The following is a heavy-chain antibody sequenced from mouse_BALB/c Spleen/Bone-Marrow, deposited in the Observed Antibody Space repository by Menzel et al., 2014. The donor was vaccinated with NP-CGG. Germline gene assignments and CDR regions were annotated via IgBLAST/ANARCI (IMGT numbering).Heavy chain of an antibody. CDR1: GYTFTSYT. CDR3: ARYWFAY. CDR2: INPSSGYT. J-gene: IGHJ3*01. Sequence: LVESAAELARPGASVKMSCKASGYTFTSYTVHWVKQRPGQGLEWIGYINPSSGYTEYNQKFKDKTTLTADKSSSTAYMQLSSLTSEDSAAYFCARYWFAYWGQGTLVTVSA. V-gene: IGHV1-4*02.